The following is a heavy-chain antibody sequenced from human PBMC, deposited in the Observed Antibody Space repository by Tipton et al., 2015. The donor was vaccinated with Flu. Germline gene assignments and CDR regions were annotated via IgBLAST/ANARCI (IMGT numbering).Heavy chain of an antibody. CDR1: GYIFIGYY. Sequence: VQLVQSGAEVKKPGASVKVSCRASGYIFIGYYMHWVRQAPGQGLEWIGWINPNTGGTNYAQKFQGRFTMTRDTSISTAYMEVSRLRADDTALYYCASDQRIQGMDVWGQGTTVTVSS. CDR2: INPNTGGT. V-gene: IGHV1-2*02. D-gene: IGHD1-1*01. J-gene: IGHJ6*02. CDR3: ASDQRIQGMDV.